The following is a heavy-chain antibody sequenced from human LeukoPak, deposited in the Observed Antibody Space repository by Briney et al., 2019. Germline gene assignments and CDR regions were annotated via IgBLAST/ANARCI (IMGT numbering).Heavy chain of an antibody. J-gene: IGHJ4*02. CDR1: GYTFTSYG. V-gene: IGHV1-18*01. D-gene: IGHD5-18*01. Sequence: ASVNVSCKASGYTFTSYGIGWVRQAPGQGLEWMGWISAYNGNTNYAQKLQGRVTMTTDTSTSTACMELRSLRSDDTAVYYCARDSGYSYSAYWGQGTLVTVSS. CDR3: ARDSGYSYSAY. CDR2: ISAYNGNT.